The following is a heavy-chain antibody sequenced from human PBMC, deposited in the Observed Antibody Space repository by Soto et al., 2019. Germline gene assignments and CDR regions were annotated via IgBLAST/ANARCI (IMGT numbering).Heavy chain of an antibody. D-gene: IGHD6-6*01. J-gene: IGHJ4*02. V-gene: IGHV3-33*01. CDR1: GFTFSSYG. CDR3: ARAPNIAARESFGYFDY. CDR2: IWYDGSNK. Sequence: GGSLRLSCAASGFTFSSYGMHWVRQAPGKGLEWVAVIWYDGSNKYYADSVKGRFTISRDNSKNTLYLQMNSLRAEDTAVYYCARAPNIAARESFGYFDYWGQGTLVTVSS.